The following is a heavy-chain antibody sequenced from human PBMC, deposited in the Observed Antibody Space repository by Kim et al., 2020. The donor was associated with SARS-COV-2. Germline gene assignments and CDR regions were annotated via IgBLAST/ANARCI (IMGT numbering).Heavy chain of an antibody. CDR2: IYYSGST. D-gene: IGHD6-13*01. J-gene: IGHJ5*02. CDR1: GGSISSYY. V-gene: IGHV4-59*01. Sequence: SETLSLTCTVSGGSISSYYWSWIRQPPGKGLEWIGYIYYSGSTNYNPSLKSRVTISVDTSKNQFSLKLSSVTAADTAVYYCARVGSSWYTWFDPWGQGTLVTVSS. CDR3: ARVGSSWYTWFDP.